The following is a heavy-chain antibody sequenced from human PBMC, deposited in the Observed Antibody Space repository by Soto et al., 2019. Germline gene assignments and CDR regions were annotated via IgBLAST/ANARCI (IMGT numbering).Heavy chain of an antibody. CDR2: ISSNGVGT. V-gene: IGHV3-64*01. Sequence: GGSLRLSCAASGFTLSGYAMDWVRQAPGKGLEYVSGISSNGVGTYYANSVQGRFTISRDNSKNTVYLQMGSLRPEDMAVYYCARRARPDFYXMDVWEKATTVTVSS. CDR1: GFTLSGYA. CDR3: ARRARPDFYXMDV. D-gene: IGHD6-6*01. J-gene: IGHJ6*03.